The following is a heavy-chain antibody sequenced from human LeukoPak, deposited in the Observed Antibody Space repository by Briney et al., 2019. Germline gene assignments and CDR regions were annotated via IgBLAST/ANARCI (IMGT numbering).Heavy chain of an antibody. CDR1: GGSFSGYY. Sequence: SETLSLTCAVYGGSFSGYYWSWIRQPPGKGLEWIGEINHSGSTNYNPSLKSRVTISVDTSKNLFSLKLSSVTAADTAVYYCARRVGYCSSTSCYTPNWFDPWGQGTLVTVSS. CDR3: ARRVGYCSSTSCYTPNWFDP. D-gene: IGHD2-2*02. V-gene: IGHV4-34*01. J-gene: IGHJ5*02. CDR2: INHSGST.